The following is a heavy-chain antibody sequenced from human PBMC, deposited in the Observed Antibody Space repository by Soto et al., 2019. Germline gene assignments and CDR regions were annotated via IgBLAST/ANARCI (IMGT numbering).Heavy chain of an antibody. V-gene: IGHV1-69*01. CDR2: IIPIFGTA. Sequence: QVQLVQSGAEVKKPGSSVKVSCKASGGTFSSYAISWVRQAPGQGLEWMGGIIPIFGTANYAQKFQGRVTITADESTSTAYMEMSSLRSEDTAVYYCASGALYSSSSLYWFDPWGQGTLVTVSS. D-gene: IGHD6-6*01. CDR1: GGTFSSYA. CDR3: ASGALYSSSSLYWFDP. J-gene: IGHJ5*02.